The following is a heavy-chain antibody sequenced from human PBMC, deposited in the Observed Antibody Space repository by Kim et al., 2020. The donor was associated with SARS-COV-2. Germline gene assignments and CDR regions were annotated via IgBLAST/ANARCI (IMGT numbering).Heavy chain of an antibody. CDR2: SRNKPNDYST. CDR3: VRWISGSPL. CDR1: GFTFSDHD. Sequence: GGSLRLSRAVSGFTFSDHDMDWVRQLPGKGLEWVGRSRNKPNDYSTQYAASVKGRFVLWRDDSKNSLYLQMNRLKTDDTAVYYCVRWISGSPLWGQGTLVTVGS. D-gene: IGHD1-26*01. J-gene: IGHJ4*02. V-gene: IGHV3-72*01.